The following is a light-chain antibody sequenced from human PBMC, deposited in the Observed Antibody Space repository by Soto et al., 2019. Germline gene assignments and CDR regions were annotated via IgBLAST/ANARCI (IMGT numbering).Light chain of an antibody. CDR3: CVYIGASTDV. J-gene: IGLJ1*01. Sequence: QSPLAPPASVSGTPGQSITISCPRPSGFVGCFSLVSWSQHHPEKAPKVMISEGHRRPSGVPDRFSGSTSFNSASLTIAGLQADDEADDYCCVYIGASTDVVGSGTKATV. CDR1: SGFVGCFSL. CDR2: EGH. V-gene: IGLV2-23*01.